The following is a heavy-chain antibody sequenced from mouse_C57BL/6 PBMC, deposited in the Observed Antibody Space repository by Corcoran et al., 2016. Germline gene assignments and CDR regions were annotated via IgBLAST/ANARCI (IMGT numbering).Heavy chain of an antibody. D-gene: IGHD3-2*02. J-gene: IGHJ3*01. CDR3: ASPRQLRLAWFAY. CDR2: INPNNGGT. V-gene: IGHV1-26*01. CDR1: GYTFTDYY. Sequence: EVQLQQSGPELVKPGASVKISCKASGYTFTDYYMNWVKQSHGKSLEWIGDINPNNGGTSYNQKFKGKATLTVDKSSSTAYMELRSLTSEDSAVYYCASPRQLRLAWFAYWGQGTLVTVSA.